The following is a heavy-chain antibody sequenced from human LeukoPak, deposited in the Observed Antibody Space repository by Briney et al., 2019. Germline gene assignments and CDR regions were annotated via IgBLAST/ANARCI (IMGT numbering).Heavy chain of an antibody. CDR3: ARGLRITMVRGVKAGDY. D-gene: IGHD3-10*01. Sequence: GGSLRLSCTVSGFTVSSNSMSWVRQAPGKGLEWVSSISSSSSYIYYADSVKGRFTISRDNAKNSLYLQMNSLRAEDTAVYYCARGLRITMVRGVKAGDYWGQGTLVTVSS. V-gene: IGHV3-21*01. J-gene: IGHJ4*02. CDR2: ISSSSSYI. CDR1: GFTVSSNS.